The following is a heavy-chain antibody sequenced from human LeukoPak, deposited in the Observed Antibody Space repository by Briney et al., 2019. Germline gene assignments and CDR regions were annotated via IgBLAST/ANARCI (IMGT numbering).Heavy chain of an antibody. CDR2: ISGGGGST. D-gene: IGHD1-26*01. V-gene: IGHV3-23*01. CDR3: AKGGKWDVTPFDY. Sequence: GSLRLSCAASGFTFRGYWMYWVRKAPGKGLEWVSTISGGGGSTYYADSVKGRFTISRDNSKNTLYLQVNSLRAEDTAVYYCAKGGKWDVTPFDYWGQGTLVTVSS. J-gene: IGHJ4*02. CDR1: GFTFRGYW.